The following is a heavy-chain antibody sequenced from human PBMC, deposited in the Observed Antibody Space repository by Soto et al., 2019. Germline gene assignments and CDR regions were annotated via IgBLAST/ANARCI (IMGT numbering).Heavy chain of an antibody. CDR3: ATGDLFDYRSACSTY. V-gene: IGHV4-30-4*06. J-gene: IGHJ4*02. CDR1: VYY. D-gene: IGHD3-16*02. CDR2: IYSSGTT. Sequence: VYYWGGILKNTGKGLEWIGYIYSSGTTYYNASLKSRVSMSMDTSKNQFSLKLSSVTAGDTAVYFCATGDLFDYRSACSTYWVRGSLVTGSS.